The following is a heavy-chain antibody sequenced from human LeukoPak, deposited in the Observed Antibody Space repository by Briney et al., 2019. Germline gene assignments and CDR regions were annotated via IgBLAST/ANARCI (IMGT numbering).Heavy chain of an antibody. V-gene: IGHV1-69*05. CDR2: IIPIFGTA. CDR1: GGTFSSYG. CDR3: ASWAGICSTSSCSATPLDY. Sequence: GSSVKVSCKASGGTFSSYGISWVPQAPGQGLEWMGRIIPIFGTANYAQKFQGRVTITTGESTSTPYMELSSLRSDDTAVYYCASWAGICSTSSCSATPLDYWGQGTPVIVSS. D-gene: IGHD2-2*01. J-gene: IGHJ4*02.